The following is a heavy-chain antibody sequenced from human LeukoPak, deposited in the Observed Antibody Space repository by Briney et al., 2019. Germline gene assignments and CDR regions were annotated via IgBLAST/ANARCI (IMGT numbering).Heavy chain of an antibody. CDR3: ARVRRAAAGIFDY. CDR2: INHSGST. V-gene: IGHV4-34*01. D-gene: IGHD6-13*01. CDR1: GGSFSGYY. Sequence: SETLSLTCAVYGGSFSGYYWSWIRQPPGKELEWIGEINHSGSTNYNPSLKSRVTISVDTSKNQFSLKLSSVTAADTAVYYCARVRRAAAGIFDYWGQGTLVTVSS. J-gene: IGHJ4*02.